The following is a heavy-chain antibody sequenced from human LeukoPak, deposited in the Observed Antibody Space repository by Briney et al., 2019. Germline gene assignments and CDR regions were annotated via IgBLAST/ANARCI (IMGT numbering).Heavy chain of an antibody. Sequence: GGSLRLSCAASGFTFTSYAMSWVRQAPGKGLEWVSAISGSGGSTYYADSVKGRFTISRDNAKNSLYLQMNSLRAEDTAVYYCASQDSRIDYWGQGTLVTVSS. V-gene: IGHV3-23*01. CDR1: GFTFTSYA. J-gene: IGHJ4*02. D-gene: IGHD1-14*01. CDR2: ISGSGGST. CDR3: ASQDSRIDY.